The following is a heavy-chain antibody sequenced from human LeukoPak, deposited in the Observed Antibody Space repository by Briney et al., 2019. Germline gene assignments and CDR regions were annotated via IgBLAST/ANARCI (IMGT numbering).Heavy chain of an antibody. V-gene: IGHV4-59*01. Sequence: SETLSLTCTVSGGSISSYYWSWIRQPPGKGLEWIGYIYYSGSTNYNPSLKSRVTISVDTSKNQFSLKLSSVTAADTAVYYCARSTAAGKFDYWGRGTLVTVSS. CDR2: IYYSGST. J-gene: IGHJ4*02. D-gene: IGHD6-13*01. CDR1: GGSISSYY. CDR3: ARSTAAGKFDY.